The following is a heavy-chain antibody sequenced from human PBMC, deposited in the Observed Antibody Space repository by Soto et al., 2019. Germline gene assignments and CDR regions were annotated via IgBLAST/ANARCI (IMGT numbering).Heavy chain of an antibody. CDR2: IRSKANSYAT. D-gene: IGHD3-3*01. CDR1: GFTFSGSA. CDR3: TRHQELYDFWSGSTMTNYYGMDV. V-gene: IGHV3-73*01. Sequence: GGSLRLSCAASGFTFSGSAMHWVRQASGKGLEWVGRIRSKANSYATAYAASVKGRFTISRDDSKNTAYLQMNSLKTEDTAVYYCTRHQELYDFWSGSTMTNYYGMDVWGQGTTVTVSS. J-gene: IGHJ6*02.